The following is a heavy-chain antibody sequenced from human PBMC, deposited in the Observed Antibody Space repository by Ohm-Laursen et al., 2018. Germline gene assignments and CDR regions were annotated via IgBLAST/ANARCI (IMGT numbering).Heavy chain of an antibody. J-gene: IGHJ1*01. Sequence: TLSLTCTVSGGSISSYYWSWIRQPPGKGLEWIGHISYTGYTSYKSSLKSRVIISLDTSRKHFSLRLTSLAAADTAVYYCARGSNEYGGLYFPHWGQGTLVTVSS. D-gene: IGHD4-23*01. CDR2: ISYTGYT. V-gene: IGHV4-59*01. CDR1: GGSISSYY. CDR3: ARGSNEYGGLYFPH.